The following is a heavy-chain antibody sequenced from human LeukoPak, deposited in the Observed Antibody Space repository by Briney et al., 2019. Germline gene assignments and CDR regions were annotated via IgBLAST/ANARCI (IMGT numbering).Heavy chain of an antibody. CDR2: IYSGGTT. V-gene: IGHV3-53*01. CDR1: GFTVGINY. J-gene: IGHJ4*02. CDR3: ARSSTIGAAGLFDH. Sequence: PGESLRLSCVASGFTVGINYMSWVRQAPGKGREWVSVIYSGGTTFYADSVRGRFTISRDNSMNTLYLQMNSLRAEDAAVYYCARSSTIGAAGLFDHWGQGTLVTVSS. D-gene: IGHD6-13*01.